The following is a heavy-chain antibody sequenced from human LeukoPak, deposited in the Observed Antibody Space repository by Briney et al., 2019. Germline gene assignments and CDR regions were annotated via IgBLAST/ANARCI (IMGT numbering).Heavy chain of an antibody. V-gene: IGHV3-53*01. J-gene: IGHJ4*02. CDR1: GFTVSSNY. CDR3: TTDPHDYSNSYLRYYFDY. CDR2: IYSGGST. D-gene: IGHD4-11*01. Sequence: GGSLRLSCAASGFTVSSNYMSWVRQAPGKGLEWVSVIYSGGSTYYADSVKGRFTISRDNSKNTLYLQMNSLRAEDTAVYYCTTDPHDYSNSYLRYYFDYWGQGTLVTVSS.